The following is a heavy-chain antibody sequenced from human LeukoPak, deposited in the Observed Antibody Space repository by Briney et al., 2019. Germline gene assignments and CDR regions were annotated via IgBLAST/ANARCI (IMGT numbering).Heavy chain of an antibody. D-gene: IGHD3-3*01. Sequence: SETLSLTCAVFGGSFSGYSWSWIGQPPGKGLEWIGEINHSGSTDYNPSLKSRVTISGDTSKNQFSLKLNSVTAADTAVYYCARLTHSVFWLVDYPVFDYWGQGTLVTVSS. V-gene: IGHV4-34*01. CDR2: INHSGST. J-gene: IGHJ4*02. CDR3: ARLTHSVFWLVDYPVFDY. CDR1: GGSFSGYS.